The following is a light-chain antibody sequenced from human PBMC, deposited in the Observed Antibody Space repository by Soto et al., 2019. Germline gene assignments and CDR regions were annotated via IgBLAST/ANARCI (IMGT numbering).Light chain of an antibody. CDR3: HQYKSYTPYT. V-gene: IGKV1-5*01. Sequence: DIQMTQSPSALSASLGDRVTITCRASHSIDTWLAWYQQRPGKAPNLLIYDASSLASGVPSRFSGGGSGTELALTISNLQPHYFGTYYCHQYKSYTPYTIGQGTKVEIK. CDR1: HSIDTW. CDR2: DAS. J-gene: IGKJ2*01.